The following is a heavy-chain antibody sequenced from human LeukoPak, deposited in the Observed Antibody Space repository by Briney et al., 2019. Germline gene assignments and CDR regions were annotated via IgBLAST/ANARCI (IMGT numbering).Heavy chain of an antibody. CDR3: ARAYSSSRFNWFDP. CDR2: IYTSGST. CDR1: GGSISSYY. Sequence: PSETLSLTCTVSGGSISSYYWSWIRQPAGKGLEWIGRIYTSGSTNYNPSLKSRVTMFVEESKNQFSLKQSSVTAADTAVYYCARAYSSSRFNWFDPWGQGTLVTVSS. J-gene: IGHJ5*02. V-gene: IGHV4-4*07. D-gene: IGHD6-13*01.